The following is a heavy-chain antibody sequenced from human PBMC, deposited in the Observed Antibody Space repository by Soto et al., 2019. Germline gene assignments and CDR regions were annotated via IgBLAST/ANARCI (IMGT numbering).Heavy chain of an antibody. J-gene: IGHJ4*02. CDR2: INQDGSDK. V-gene: IGHV3-7*01. CDR1: GFTFSNYW. CDR3: ARLVRNNYERSGLWFY. Sequence: PGGSLRLSCAASGFTFSNYWMSWVRQAPGKGLEWVANINQDGSDKDYVDSVKGRFTISRDNAKNSLYLQMDSLRAEDTAVYYCARLVRNNYERSGLWFYWGQGTPVTVAS. D-gene: IGHD3-22*01.